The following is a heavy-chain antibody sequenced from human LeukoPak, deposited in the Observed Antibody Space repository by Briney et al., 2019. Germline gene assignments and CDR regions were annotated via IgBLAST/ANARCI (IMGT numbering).Heavy chain of an antibody. CDR3: ARTVLLWFGELLGGWFDP. V-gene: IGHV4-31*03. CDR2: SYYCGST. J-gene: IGHJ5*02. Sequence: SETLSLTCTVSGGSISSGGYYWSWIRQHPGKGLEWIGYSYYCGSTYYNPSLKSRVTISVDTSKNQFSLKLSSVTAADTAVYYCARTVLLWFGELLGGWFDPWGQGTLVTVSP. D-gene: IGHD3-10*01. CDR1: GGSISSGGYY.